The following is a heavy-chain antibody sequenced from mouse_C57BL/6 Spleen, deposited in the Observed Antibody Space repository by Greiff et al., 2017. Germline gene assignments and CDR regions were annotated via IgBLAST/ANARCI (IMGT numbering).Heavy chain of an antibody. D-gene: IGHD1-1*01. Sequence: QVQLQQPGAELVKPGASVKLSCKASGYTFTSYWMHWVKQRPGQGLAWIGMIHPNSGSTNYNEKFKSKATLTVAKSSSTAYMQLSSLTSEDSAVYYCAREGSTVVATPYWYVDVWGTGTTVTVSS. CDR1: GYTFTSYW. CDR2: IHPNSGST. V-gene: IGHV1-64*01. J-gene: IGHJ1*03. CDR3: AREGSTVVATPYWYVDV.